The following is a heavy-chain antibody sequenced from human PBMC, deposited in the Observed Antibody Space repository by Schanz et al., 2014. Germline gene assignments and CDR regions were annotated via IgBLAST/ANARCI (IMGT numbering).Heavy chain of an antibody. Sequence: VHLLESGGGLVEPGGSLRLSCAASGFSFSDYYMSWIRQAPGKGLEWVSFIYIGGNTYYADSVKGRFTISRDNSKNTLYLQMNSLRAEDTALYYCARDRRNADLDYWGQGTLVTVSP. CDR1: GFSFSDYY. D-gene: IGHD1-1*01. J-gene: IGHJ4*02. V-gene: IGHV3-66*01. CDR3: ARDRRNADLDY. CDR2: IYIGGNT.